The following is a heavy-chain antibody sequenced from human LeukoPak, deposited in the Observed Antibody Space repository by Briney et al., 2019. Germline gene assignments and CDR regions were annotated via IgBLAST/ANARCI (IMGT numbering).Heavy chain of an antibody. V-gene: IGHV4-61*02. CDR3: ARGKVVAGTPGQNSWDH. D-gene: IGHD6-19*01. CDR1: GGSISSGSYY. J-gene: IGHJ4*02. Sequence: SQTLSLTCTVSGGSISSGSYYWSWIRQPAGKGLEWIGRIYTSGSTNYNPSLKSRVTISVDTSKNQFSLKLSYVTAADTAVYYCARGKVVAGTPGQNSWDHWGQGTLVTVSS. CDR2: IYTSGST.